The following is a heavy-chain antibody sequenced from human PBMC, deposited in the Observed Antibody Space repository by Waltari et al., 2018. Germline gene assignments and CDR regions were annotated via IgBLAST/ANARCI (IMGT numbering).Heavy chain of an antibody. V-gene: IGHV4-59*11. CDR3: ARFYSSSSVDY. CDR1: GGSISSHY. Sequence: QVQLQESGPGLVKPSETLSLTCTVSGGSISSHYWSWIRQPPGKGLEWIGYIYYSGSTNYNPSLKSRVTISVDTSKNQFSLKLSSVTAADTAVYYCARFYSSSSVDYWGQGTLVTVSS. J-gene: IGHJ4*02. D-gene: IGHD6-13*01. CDR2: IYYSGST.